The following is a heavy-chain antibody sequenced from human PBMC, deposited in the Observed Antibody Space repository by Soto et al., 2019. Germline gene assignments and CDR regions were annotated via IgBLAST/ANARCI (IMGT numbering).Heavy chain of an antibody. CDR3: ERLLHGYSPVFDY. CDR1: GGTFSSYA. D-gene: IGHD5-18*01. V-gene: IGHV1-69*12. Sequence: QVQLVQSGAEVKKPGSSVKVSCKASGGTFSSYAISWVRQAPGQGLEWMGGIIPIFGTANYAQKFQGRVTITADDSTTTAYMELSSLRSEDTAVYFFERLLHGYSPVFDYWGQGTLVTVSS. CDR2: IIPIFGTA. J-gene: IGHJ4*02.